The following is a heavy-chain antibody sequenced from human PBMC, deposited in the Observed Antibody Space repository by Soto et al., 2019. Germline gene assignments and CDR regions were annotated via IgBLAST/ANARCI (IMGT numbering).Heavy chain of an antibody. J-gene: IGHJ1*01. CDR2: IYYSGRT. CDR3: ARDPTNFYLYSDYYSLTGY. V-gene: IGHV4-59*12. Sequence: PSETRSLTCSVSGGSISSYYWRWIRQPPGKGLKWIGYIYYSGRTNYSLSLRSRVTLSLYKSENLFSLSLISVTAADTAIYYCARDPTNFYLYSDYYSLTGYWGQGTLDTVSS. D-gene: IGHD2-21*01. CDR1: GGSISSYY.